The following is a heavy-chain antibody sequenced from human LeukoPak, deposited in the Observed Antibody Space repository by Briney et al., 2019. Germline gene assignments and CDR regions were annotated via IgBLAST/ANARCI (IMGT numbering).Heavy chain of an antibody. CDR2: IKQDGSEK. V-gene: IGHV3-7*01. D-gene: IGHD2-2*01. CDR1: GFTFSSYW. J-gene: IGHJ5*02. CDR3: ARDRTDIVVVPAERGRFDP. Sequence: TGGSLRLSCAASGFTFSSYWMSWVRQAPGKGLEWVANIKQDGSEKYYVDSVKGRFTISRDNAKNSLYLQMNSLRAEDTAVYYCARDRTDIVVVPAERGRFDPWGQGTLVTVSS.